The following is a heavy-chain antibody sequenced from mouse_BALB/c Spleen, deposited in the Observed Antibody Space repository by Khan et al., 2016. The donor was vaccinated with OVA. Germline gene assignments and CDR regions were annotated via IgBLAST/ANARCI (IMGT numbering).Heavy chain of an antibody. Sequence: QVRLQQSGAEVVKSGASVKLSCKASGYTFTSYDLNWVRQRPEQGLEWIGWIFPGDGTTKYNEKFKGKATLNTDKSSSTAYIQLSRLTSEDSAVYFCARRRSSMDYWGQGTSVTVSS. V-gene: IGHV1-85*01. CDR2: IFPGDGTT. CDR1: GYTFTSYD. J-gene: IGHJ4*01. CDR3: ARRRSSMDY.